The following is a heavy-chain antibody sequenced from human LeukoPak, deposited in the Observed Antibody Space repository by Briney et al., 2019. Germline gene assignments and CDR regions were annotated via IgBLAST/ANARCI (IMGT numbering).Heavy chain of an antibody. CDR1: GYTFTGYY. V-gene: IGHV1-2*02. J-gene: IGHJ5*02. Sequence: ASVKVSCKASGYTFTGYYMHWVRQAPGQGLEWMGWINPNSGGTNYAQKFQGRVTMTRDTSISTAYMELSRLRSDDTAVYYCARDVWSGYADNWFDPWGQGTLVTVSS. D-gene: IGHD3-3*01. CDR3: ARDVWSGYADNWFDP. CDR2: INPNSGGT.